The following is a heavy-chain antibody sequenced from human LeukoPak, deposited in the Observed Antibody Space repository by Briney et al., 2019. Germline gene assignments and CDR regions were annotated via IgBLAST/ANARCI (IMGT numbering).Heavy chain of an antibody. Sequence: NAGGSLRLSCAASGFTFNNYFMSWVRQAPGKGLEWVSSINSGSTYTYYTESVKGRFTVSRDNAKNSLFLQMNSLRAEDTAIYYCARSLTTLTYEGYWGQGTLVTVSS. CDR1: GFTFNNYF. V-gene: IGHV3-21*01. CDR3: ARSLTTLTYEGY. J-gene: IGHJ4*02. D-gene: IGHD1-1*01. CDR2: INSGSTYT.